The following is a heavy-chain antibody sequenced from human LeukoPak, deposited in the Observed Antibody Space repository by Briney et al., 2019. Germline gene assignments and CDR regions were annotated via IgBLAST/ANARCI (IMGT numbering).Heavy chain of an antibody. CDR1: GFTFSSYA. D-gene: IGHD2-8*01. CDR3: ARDPYYYFDY. CDR2: ISYDGSNK. J-gene: IGHJ4*02. Sequence: GRSLRLSCAASGFTFSSYAMHWVRQAPGEGLEWVAVISYDGSNKYYADSVKGRFTISRDNSKNTLYLQMNSLRAEDTAVYYCARDPYYYFDYWGQGTLVTVSS. V-gene: IGHV3-30*04.